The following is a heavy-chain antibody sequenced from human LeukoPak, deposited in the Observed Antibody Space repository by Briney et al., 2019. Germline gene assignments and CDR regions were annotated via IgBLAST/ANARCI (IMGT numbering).Heavy chain of an antibody. CDR1: AYSISSGFY. Sequence: SETLSLTCTVSAYSISSGFYWGWIRQPPGKGLEWIGTVSHSGITSYNPSLKSRVTISTDTSNNQFSLRVTSVTAADTGVYYCASEGLALAGNFYYWGQGALVTVSS. J-gene: IGHJ4*02. V-gene: IGHV4-38-2*02. CDR3: ASEGLALAGNFYY. CDR2: VSHSGIT. D-gene: IGHD6-19*01.